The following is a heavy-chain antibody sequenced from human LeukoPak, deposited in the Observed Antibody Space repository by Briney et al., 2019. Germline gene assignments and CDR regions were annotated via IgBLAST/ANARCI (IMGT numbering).Heavy chain of an antibody. CDR3: AKDRIRWDYYDSSGYYDY. V-gene: IGHV3-7*01. CDR2: IKQDGSEK. J-gene: IGHJ4*02. CDR1: GFTFSTYW. D-gene: IGHD3-22*01. Sequence: PGGSLRLSCAASGFTFSTYWMSWVRQAPGKGLEWVANIKQDGSEKYYVDSVKGRFTISRDNAKNSLYLQMNTLRPEDTAVYYCAKDRIRWDYYDSSGYYDYWGQGTLVTVSS.